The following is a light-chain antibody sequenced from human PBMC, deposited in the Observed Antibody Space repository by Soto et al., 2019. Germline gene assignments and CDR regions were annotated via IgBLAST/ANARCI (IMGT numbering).Light chain of an antibody. CDR1: QSVSSSY. CDR3: QQYGSSPVA. Sequence: EIGLTQSPGTLSLSPGERATLSCRASQSVSSSYLAWYQQKPGQAPRLLIYGASSRATGIPDRFSGSGSGTDFTLTISRLEPEDFAVYYCQQYGSSPVAFGQGTKV. CDR2: GAS. V-gene: IGKV3-20*01. J-gene: IGKJ1*01.